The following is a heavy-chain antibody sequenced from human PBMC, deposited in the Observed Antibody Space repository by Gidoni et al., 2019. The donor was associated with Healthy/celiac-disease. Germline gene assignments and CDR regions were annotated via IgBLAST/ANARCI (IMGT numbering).Heavy chain of an antibody. Sequence: QVQLQESGPGLVKPSQTLSHNCTVSGGSISSGVYYWSWIRQHPGKGLEWIGYIYYSGSTYYNPSLKSLVTISVDTSKNQFSLKLSSVTAADTSVYYCARAPSSWYNGPFDYWGQGTLVTVSS. J-gene: IGHJ4*02. D-gene: IGHD6-13*01. CDR3: ARAPSSWYNGPFDY. CDR1: GGSISSGVYY. V-gene: IGHV4-31*01. CDR2: IYYSGST.